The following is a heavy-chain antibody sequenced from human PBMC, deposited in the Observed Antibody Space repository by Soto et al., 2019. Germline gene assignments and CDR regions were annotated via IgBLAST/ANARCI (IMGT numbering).Heavy chain of an antibody. V-gene: IGHV1-18*01. CDR1: GYTFTSYG. CDR3: ASDRGLSSSWYSYYYYGMDV. D-gene: IGHD6-13*01. J-gene: IGHJ6*02. CDR2: ISAYHGNT. Sequence: QVQLVQSGAEVKKPGASVKVSCKASGYTFTSYGISWVRQAAGQGLEWMGWISAYHGNTNYAQKLQGRVTITTDTSKSTAYMELRSLRSDDTAVYYCASDRGLSSSWYSYYYYGMDVWGQGTTVTVSS.